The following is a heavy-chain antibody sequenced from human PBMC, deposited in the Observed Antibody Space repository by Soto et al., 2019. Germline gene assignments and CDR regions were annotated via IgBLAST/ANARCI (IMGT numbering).Heavy chain of an antibody. D-gene: IGHD6-13*01. V-gene: IGHV1-69*02. CDR3: ARGNGYSTTWSRADMFDY. Sequence: QVQLVQSGAEVKKPGSSVKVSCKASGGTFSSYTISWVRQAPGQGLEWMGRIIPILGIANYAQKFQGRVTITADKSTSTAYMERSSRRSEAPAVYYGARGNGYSTTWSRADMFDYWGQGPLVTVSS. CDR2: IIPILGIA. J-gene: IGHJ4*02. CDR1: GGTFSSYT.